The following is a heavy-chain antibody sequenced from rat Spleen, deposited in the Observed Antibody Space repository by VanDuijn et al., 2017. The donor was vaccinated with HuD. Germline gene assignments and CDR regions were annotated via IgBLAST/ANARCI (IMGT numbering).Heavy chain of an antibody. V-gene: IGHV3-3*01. CDR3: ARSEGTQYYLPFAS. CDR1: GYSITSSYR. D-gene: IGHD1-1*01. CDR2: INNAGST. Sequence: EVQLQESGPGLVKPSQSLSLTCSVTGYSITSSYRWNWIRKFPGNKLEWLGYINNAGSTNYNPSLKSRISITRDTSKNQFFLQVNSVTTEDTATYYCARSEGTQYYLPFASWGQGTLVTVSS. J-gene: IGHJ3*01.